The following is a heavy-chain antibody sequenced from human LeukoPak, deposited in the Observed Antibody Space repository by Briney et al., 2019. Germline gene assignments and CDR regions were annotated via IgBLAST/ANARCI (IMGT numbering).Heavy chain of an antibody. CDR1: GFTFSTSC. CDR2: IKHDESEK. V-gene: IGHV3-7*01. D-gene: IGHD4-11*01. CDR3: ARVSQGGSNYRSLDY. J-gene: IGHJ4*02. Sequence: PGGSLRLSCAASGFTFSTSCMSWVRQAPGKGPEWVATIKHDESEKFYVESVKGRFTTSRDNANNSLSLQMNSLRADDTALYYCARVSQGGSNYRSLDYWGQGILVTVSS.